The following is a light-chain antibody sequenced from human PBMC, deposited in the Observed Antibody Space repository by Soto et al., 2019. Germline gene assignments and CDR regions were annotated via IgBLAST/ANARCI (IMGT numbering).Light chain of an antibody. CDR3: QQYKSWPPIT. V-gene: IGKV1-9*01. Sequence: IQLTPSPTFQSASVGDSVSLTCRASQSISSSLAWYQQKPGKAPKLLIYEASSLQSGVPSRFSGSGSGTESTLTISSLKSEDYAVYYCQQYKSWPPITAGQGTRLEIK. CDR2: EAS. J-gene: IGKJ5*01. CDR1: QSISSS.